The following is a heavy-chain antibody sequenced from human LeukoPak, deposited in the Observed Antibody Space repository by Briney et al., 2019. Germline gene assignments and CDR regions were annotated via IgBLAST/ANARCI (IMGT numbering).Heavy chain of an antibody. CDR2: ISGSGSNT. J-gene: IGHJ4*02. CDR3: AGDGWHGLFTY. Sequence: GGSLRLSCAASGFTFSSYAMSWVRQAPGKGLEWVSGISGSGSNTYHADSVKGRFTMSRDNSKNTVSLQMNSLRVEDTAVYYCAGDGWHGLFTYWGQGTLVTVSS. V-gene: IGHV3-23*01. CDR1: GFTFSSYA. D-gene: IGHD5-24*01.